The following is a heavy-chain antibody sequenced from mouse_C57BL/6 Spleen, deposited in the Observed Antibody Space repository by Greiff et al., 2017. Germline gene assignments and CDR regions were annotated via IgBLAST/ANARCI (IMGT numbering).Heavy chain of an antibody. CDR2: IYPGDGDT. Sequence: VQLQQSGAELVKPGASVKISCKASGYAFSSYWMNWVKQRPGKGLEWIGQIYPGDGDTNYNGKFKGKATLTADKSSSTAYMQLSSLTSEDSAVYFCARSPYYDYHFGYWGQGTTLTVSS. V-gene: IGHV1-80*01. J-gene: IGHJ2*01. D-gene: IGHD2-4*01. CDR3: ARSPYYDYHFGY. CDR1: GYAFSSYW.